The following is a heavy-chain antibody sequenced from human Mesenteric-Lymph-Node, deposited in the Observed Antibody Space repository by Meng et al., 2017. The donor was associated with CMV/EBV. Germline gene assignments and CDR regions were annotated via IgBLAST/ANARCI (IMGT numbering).Heavy chain of an antibody. D-gene: IGHD3-16*01. V-gene: IGHV1-3*04. CDR1: GYTFSSYA. CDR2: INIVEDKT. J-gene: IGHJ4*02. Sequence: QVQLVQSGAEVKNPGASVKVSCKASGYTFSSYAMHWVRQAPGQRLEWMGWINIVEDKTKTSQNFQGRVTLTRDTSANTAYMELSSLRSDDTAVYYCARTNNWGFDYWGQGTLVTVSS. CDR3: ARTNNWGFDY.